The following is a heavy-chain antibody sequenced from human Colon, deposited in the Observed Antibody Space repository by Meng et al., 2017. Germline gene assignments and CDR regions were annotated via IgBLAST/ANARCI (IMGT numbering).Heavy chain of an antibody. J-gene: IGHJ4*02. V-gene: IGHV4-4*02. CDR1: GGSISSSNW. D-gene: IGHD6-19*01. Sequence: VQLQESGPGLVKPSGTLSLTCAVSGGSISSSNWWSWVRQPPGKGLEWIGEIYHSGSTNYNPSLKSRLTISVDTSKNQFSLNLSSVTAADTALYYCARSVRLGVAGKSGAYWGQGTLVTVSS. CDR3: ARSVRLGVAGKSGAY. CDR2: IYHSGST.